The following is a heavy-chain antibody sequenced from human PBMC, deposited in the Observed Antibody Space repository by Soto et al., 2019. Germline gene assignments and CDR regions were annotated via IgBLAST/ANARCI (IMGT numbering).Heavy chain of an antibody. Sequence: GGSLRLSCAASGFTFSSYGMHWVRQAPGKGLEWVAVIWYDGSNKYYADSVKGRFTTSRDNSKNTLYLQMNSLRAEDTAVYYCARDFGLATVTTIHYYYYGMDVWGQGTTVTSP. V-gene: IGHV3-33*01. J-gene: IGHJ6*02. D-gene: IGHD4-17*01. CDR3: ARDFGLATVTTIHYYYYGMDV. CDR2: IWYDGSNK. CDR1: GFTFSSYG.